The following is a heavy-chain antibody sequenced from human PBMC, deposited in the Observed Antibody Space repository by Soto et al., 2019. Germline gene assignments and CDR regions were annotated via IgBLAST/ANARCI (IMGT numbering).Heavy chain of an antibody. CDR3: ARARLSTGDHNIYLFYGLDV. D-gene: IGHD3-10*01. Sequence: QVQLVQSGAEVKRPGSSVKVSCKASGDMFRNSAFTWVRQAPGQGLDWMGVIIPLFRKTNVAQKFQGRVTFTADEATSSLYMEVSSLTAEDTAVYYCARARLSTGDHNIYLFYGLDVWGQGTTITVSS. J-gene: IGHJ6*02. CDR1: GDMFRNSA. V-gene: IGHV1-69*01. CDR2: IIPLFRKT.